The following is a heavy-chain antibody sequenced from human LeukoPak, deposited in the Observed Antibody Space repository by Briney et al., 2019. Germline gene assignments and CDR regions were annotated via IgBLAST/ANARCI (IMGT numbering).Heavy chain of an antibody. CDR1: GYSITRDNY. Sequence: PSETLSLTCVVSGYSITRDNYWGWIRPPPGKGLEWIGGISQSGSTYNNPSLKSRVTILKDTSKNQLSLKLSSVTAADTAVYYCARQDEYCIGGTCYSMAFDIWGQGTMVTVSS. CDR2: ISQSGST. J-gene: IGHJ3*02. D-gene: IGHD2-15*01. V-gene: IGHV4-38-2*01. CDR3: ARQDEYCIGGTCYSMAFDI.